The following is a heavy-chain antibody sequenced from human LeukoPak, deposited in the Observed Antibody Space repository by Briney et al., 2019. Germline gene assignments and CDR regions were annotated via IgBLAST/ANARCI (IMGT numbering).Heavy chain of an antibody. CDR3: GGLFGPDTQVVAATRGYYMDV. Sequence: ASVKVSCKAAGYTFTDYYIHWVRQAPGQGLEWMGRINPNSGGTKYAQNFQGRVTMTRDTSISTAYMELSRLRCDDTAVVYCGGLFGPDTQVVAATRGYYMDVWGKGTTVTVSS. CDR1: GYTFTDYY. V-gene: IGHV1-2*06. CDR2: INPNSGGT. J-gene: IGHJ6*03. D-gene: IGHD2-15*01.